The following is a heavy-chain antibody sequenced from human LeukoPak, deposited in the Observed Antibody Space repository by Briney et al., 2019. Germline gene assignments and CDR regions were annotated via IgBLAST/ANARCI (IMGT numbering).Heavy chain of an antibody. D-gene: IGHD3/OR15-3a*01. J-gene: IGHJ3*02. CDR2: MNPNSGNT. Sequence: ASVKVSCKASGYTFTSNYMHWVRQAPGQGLEWMGWMNPNSGNTGYAQKFQGRVTMTRNTSISTAYMELSSLRSEDTAVYYCARVWTRAFDIWGQGTMVTVSS. V-gene: IGHV1-8*02. CDR1: GYTFTSNY. CDR3: ARVWTRAFDI.